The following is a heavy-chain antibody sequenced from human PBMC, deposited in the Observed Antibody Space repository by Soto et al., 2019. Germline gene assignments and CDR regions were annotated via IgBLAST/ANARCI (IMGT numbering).Heavy chain of an antibody. Sequence: SETLSLTCTVSGGSISSSSYYWGWIRQPPGKGLEWIGSIYYSGSTYYNPSLKSRVTISVDTSKNQFSLKLSSVTAADTAVYYCARNAYYDFWSGYYPSFDYWGQGTLVTVPQ. D-gene: IGHD3-3*01. CDR2: IYYSGST. CDR1: GGSISSSSYY. V-gene: IGHV4-39*01. J-gene: IGHJ4*02. CDR3: ARNAYYDFWSGYYPSFDY.